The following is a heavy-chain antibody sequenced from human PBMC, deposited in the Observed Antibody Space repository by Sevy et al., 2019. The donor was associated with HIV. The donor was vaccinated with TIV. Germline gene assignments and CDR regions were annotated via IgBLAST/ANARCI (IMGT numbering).Heavy chain of an antibody. D-gene: IGHD3-22*01. V-gene: IGHV4-30-4*01. CDR2: IFYSGST. CDR1: GGSISSGDYY. Sequence: KQSQTLSLTCTVSGGSISSGDYYWSWIRQPPGKGLEWIGYIFYSGSTYFNPSLKSRVTISLDTSKNQFSLRLSSVTAADTAVFYCARQRASSGYFYFDSWGQGTLVTVSS. CDR3: ARQRASSGYFYFDS. J-gene: IGHJ4*02.